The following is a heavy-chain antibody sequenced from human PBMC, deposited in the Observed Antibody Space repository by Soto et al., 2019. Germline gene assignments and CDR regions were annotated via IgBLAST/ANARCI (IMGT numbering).Heavy chain of an antibody. Sequence: GGSLRLSCVASGFPISSNGMAWVHQAPGKGLEWLSFVSSGGVTTYYAASVKGRFTVSRDNSKSSVFLQMNNLRAEDTAIYYCAKGLGSRSLEWLFGSFDSWGQGTLVTVSS. CDR1: GFPISSNG. J-gene: IGHJ4*02. CDR2: VSSGGVTT. V-gene: IGHV3-23*01. D-gene: IGHD3-3*01. CDR3: AKGLGSRSLEWLFGSFDS.